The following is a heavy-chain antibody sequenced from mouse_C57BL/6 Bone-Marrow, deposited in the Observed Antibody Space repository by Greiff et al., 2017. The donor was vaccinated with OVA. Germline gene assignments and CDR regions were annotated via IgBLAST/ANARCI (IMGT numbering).Heavy chain of an antibody. CDR2: INPSSGYT. V-gene: IGHV1-7*01. Sequence: QVQLQQSGAELAKPGASVKLSCKASGYTFTSYWMHWVKQRPGQGLEWIGYINPSSGYTKYNQKFKDKATLTADKSSSTAYMQLSSLTYEDSAVYYCGGGNLGGIYAMDYWGQGTSVTVAS. CDR3: GGGNLGGIYAMDY. CDR1: GYTFTSYW. D-gene: IGHD2-1*01. J-gene: IGHJ4*01.